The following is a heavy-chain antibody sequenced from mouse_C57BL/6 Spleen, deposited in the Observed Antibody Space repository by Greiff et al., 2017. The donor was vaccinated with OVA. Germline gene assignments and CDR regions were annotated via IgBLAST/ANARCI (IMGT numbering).Heavy chain of an antibody. CDR1: GYTFTNYW. D-gene: IGHD4-1*01. Sequence: VQLVESGAELVRPGTSVKMSCKASGYTFTNYWIGWAKQRPGHGLEWIGDIYPGGGYTNYNEKFKGKATLTADKSSSTAYMQFSSLTSEDSAIYYCARLSGTEDYFDYWGQGTTLTVSS. V-gene: IGHV1-63*01. J-gene: IGHJ2*01. CDR3: ARLSGTEDYFDY. CDR2: IYPGGGYT.